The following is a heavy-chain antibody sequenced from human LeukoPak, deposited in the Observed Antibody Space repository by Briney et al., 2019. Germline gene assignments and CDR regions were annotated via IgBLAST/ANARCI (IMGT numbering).Heavy chain of an antibody. D-gene: IGHD3-16*01. J-gene: IGHJ6*03. CDR1: GGSSRGYY. CDR3: ARGATRRRLGEDYYYYMDA. CDR2: INDSGSP. V-gene: IGHV4-34*01. Sequence: KPSETLSLTCAVYGGSSRGYYWNWLWIRQSPGKGLEWIGEINDSGSPNYNPSLKSRVTISENKSLNQFSLRLSSVTAADTAVYFCARGATRRRLGEDYYYYMDAWGKGTTVTDSS.